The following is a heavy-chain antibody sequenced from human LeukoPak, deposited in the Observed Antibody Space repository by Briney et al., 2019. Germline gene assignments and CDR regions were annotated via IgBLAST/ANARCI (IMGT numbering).Heavy chain of an antibody. J-gene: IGHJ4*02. CDR3: ARDSEPDFWSGYYCLDY. Sequence: TGGSLRLSCAASGYTFSSYSMNWVRQAPGKGLEWVSSISSSSYIYYADSVKGRFTISRDNAKNSLYLQMNSLRAEDTAVYYCARDSEPDFWSGYYCLDYWGQGTLVTVSS. CDR2: ISSSSYI. V-gene: IGHV3-21*01. D-gene: IGHD3-3*01. CDR1: GYTFSSYS.